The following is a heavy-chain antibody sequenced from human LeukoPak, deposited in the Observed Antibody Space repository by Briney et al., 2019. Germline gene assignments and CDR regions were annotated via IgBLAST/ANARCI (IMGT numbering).Heavy chain of an antibody. D-gene: IGHD3-22*01. CDR2: IYYSGST. V-gene: IGHV4-59*01. Sequence: SETLSLTCTVSGGSISSYYWRWIRQPPGKGLEWIGYIYYSGSTNYNPSLKSRVTISVDTSKNQFSLKLSSVTAADTAVYYCASCDDSSGYSHYYYMDVWGKGTTVTVSS. CDR1: GGSISSYY. CDR3: ASCDDSSGYSHYYYMDV. J-gene: IGHJ6*03.